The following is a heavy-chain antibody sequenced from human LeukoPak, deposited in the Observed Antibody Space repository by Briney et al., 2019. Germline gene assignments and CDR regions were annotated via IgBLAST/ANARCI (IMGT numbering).Heavy chain of an antibody. CDR2: LSGGGDST. CDR1: GFTFSSYA. Sequence: GGSLRLSCAASGFTFSSYAMHWVRQAPGKGLEWVSALSGGGDSTYYVDSVKGRFTTSRDNSKNTLYLQMNSLRAEDTAVYYCAKGSSSGRPYYFDYWGQGALVTVSS. D-gene: IGHD6-19*01. CDR3: AKGSSSGRPYYFDY. V-gene: IGHV3-23*01. J-gene: IGHJ4*02.